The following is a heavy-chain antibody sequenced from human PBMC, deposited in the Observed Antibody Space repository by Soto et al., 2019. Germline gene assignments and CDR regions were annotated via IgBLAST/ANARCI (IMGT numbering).Heavy chain of an antibody. CDR3: ARHGFGPLHGLVDV. CDR2: INYDGYS. J-gene: IGHJ6*02. D-gene: IGHD3-10*01. CDR1: GGSITTYY. V-gene: IGHV4-59*08. Sequence: QVQLQESGPGLVKPSETLSLTCTVSGGSITTYYCSWFRQPPGKGLEWIGYINYDGYSAYNLSLKRRVTLSMDASNTQFSLMLESVTATDTAVYHCARHGFGPLHGLVDVWGPGTTVIVSS.